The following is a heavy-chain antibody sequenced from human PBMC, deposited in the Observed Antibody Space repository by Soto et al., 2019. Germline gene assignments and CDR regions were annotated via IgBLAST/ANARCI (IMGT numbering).Heavy chain of an antibody. V-gene: IGHV3-23*01. D-gene: IGHD6-13*01. CDR3: AFARVSIETAGSDY. J-gene: IGHJ4*02. Sequence: EVQLLESGGGLVQPGGSLRLSCAASGFTFSSYAMSWVRQAPGKGLEWVSAISGSGVNTYYADSVKGRLTISRDNSENTLYLQMNNLRAEDTAVYYCAFARVSIETAGSDYWGQGTLVTVSS. CDR2: ISGSGVNT. CDR1: GFTFSSYA.